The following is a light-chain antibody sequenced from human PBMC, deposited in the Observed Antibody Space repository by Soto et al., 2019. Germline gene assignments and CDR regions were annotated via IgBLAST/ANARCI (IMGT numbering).Light chain of an antibody. Sequence: DIEMTQSPSTLAASLGDSVSINCRASQSISAWSAWYQQKPGKAPRLLIYKASTLEIGVPSRFRGSGSGTEFTLTISSLPPDDVEIYYCQQYNDYSWTFGQGTKVDIK. CDR2: KAS. V-gene: IGKV1-5*03. CDR1: QSISAW. CDR3: QQYNDYSWT. J-gene: IGKJ1*01.